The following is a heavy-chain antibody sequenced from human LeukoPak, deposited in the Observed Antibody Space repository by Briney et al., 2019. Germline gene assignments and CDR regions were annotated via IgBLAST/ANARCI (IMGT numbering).Heavy chain of an antibody. Sequence: SVKVSCKASGGTFSSYAISWVRQAPGQGLEWMGRIIPILGIANYAQKFQGRVTITADKSTSTAYMELSSLRSEDTAVYYCAKAQLFLYSAYDYWGQGTLVTVSS. CDR3: AKAQLFLYSAYDY. J-gene: IGHJ4*02. CDR2: IIPILGIA. CDR1: GGTFSSYA. D-gene: IGHD3-10*01. V-gene: IGHV1-69*04.